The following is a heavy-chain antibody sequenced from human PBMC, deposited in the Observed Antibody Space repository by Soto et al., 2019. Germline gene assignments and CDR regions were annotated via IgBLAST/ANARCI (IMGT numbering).Heavy chain of an antibody. Sequence: GGSLRLSCAASGFTFSSYWMSWVRQAPGKGLEWVANIKQDGSEKYYVDSVKGRSTISRDNAKNSLYLQMNSLRAEDTAVYYCARGLIYSSGWYREHDAFDIWGQGTMVTVSS. CDR2: IKQDGSEK. V-gene: IGHV3-7*03. CDR3: ARGLIYSSGWYREHDAFDI. J-gene: IGHJ3*02. D-gene: IGHD6-19*01. CDR1: GFTFSSYW.